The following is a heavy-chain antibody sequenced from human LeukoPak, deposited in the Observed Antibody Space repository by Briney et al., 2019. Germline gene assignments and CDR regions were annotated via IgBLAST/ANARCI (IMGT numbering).Heavy chain of an antibody. CDR1: GFTFSSYG. J-gene: IGHJ3*02. CDR2: ISSTGSPI. V-gene: IGHV3-48*03. Sequence: GGSLRLSCAASGFTFSSYGMNWVRQAPGKGLEWVSYISSTGSPIFYADSVKGRFTVSRDNAKNSLYLQMNSLRAEDTAVYYCARERPGAFDIWGQGTVVTVSS. D-gene: IGHD7-27*01. CDR3: ARERPGAFDI.